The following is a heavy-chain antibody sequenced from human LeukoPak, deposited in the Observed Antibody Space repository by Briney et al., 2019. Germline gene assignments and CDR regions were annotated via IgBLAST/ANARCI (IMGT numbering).Heavy chain of an antibody. CDR1: GFTFGSYS. V-gene: IGHV3-48*01. D-gene: IGHD4-17*01. J-gene: IGHJ4*02. CDR2: ITSGSSTI. Sequence: GGSLRLSCAASGFTFGSYSMNWVRQAPGKGLEWVSYITSGSSTIYYADSVKGRFTISRDNSKNTLYLQMNSLRAEDTAVYYCARATTVTKGALDYWGQGTLVTVSS. CDR3: ARATTVTKGALDY.